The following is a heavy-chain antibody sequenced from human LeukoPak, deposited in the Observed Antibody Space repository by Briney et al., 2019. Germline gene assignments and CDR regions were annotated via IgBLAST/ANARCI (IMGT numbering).Heavy chain of an antibody. Sequence: SETLSLTCTVSGYSISSGYYWGWIRQPPGKGLEWIGSIFHSGTTYYNPSLKSRVTISVDKSKNHFSLKLSSVTAADTAVYYCARAPYYDSSGYHSAYFEYWGQGTLVTVSS. D-gene: IGHD3-22*01. V-gene: IGHV4-38-2*02. CDR1: GYSISSGYY. J-gene: IGHJ4*02. CDR3: ARAPYYDSSGYHSAYFEY. CDR2: IFHSGTT.